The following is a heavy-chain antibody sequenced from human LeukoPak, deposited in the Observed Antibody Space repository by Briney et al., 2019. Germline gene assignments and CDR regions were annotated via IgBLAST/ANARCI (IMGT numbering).Heavy chain of an antibody. CDR1: GYTFTGHY. CDR2: LSPNGGGT. J-gene: IGHJ4*02. V-gene: IGHV1-2*02. CDR3: ARPYGDYTDYFFDY. Sequence: ASVKVSCKASGYTFTGHYMHWVRQAPGQGVEWVGWLSPNGGGTSSAQKFWDRVTMTRDTSISTVYMELGSLRSDDTAVYFCARPYGDYTDYFFDYWGQGTLVTAS. D-gene: IGHD4-17*01.